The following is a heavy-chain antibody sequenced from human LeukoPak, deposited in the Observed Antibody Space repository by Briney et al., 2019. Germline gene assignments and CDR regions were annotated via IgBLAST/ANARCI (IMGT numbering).Heavy chain of an antibody. CDR2: IYSGGGT. Sequence: PGGSLRLSCAASGFTVSSNYMTWVRQAPGKGLEWVSVIYSGGGTYYADSVKGRFTISRDNSKNTLYLQMNSLRAEDTAVYYCARDTVAEAGTDHWGQGTLVTVSS. D-gene: IGHD6-13*01. CDR3: ARDTVAEAGTDH. V-gene: IGHV3-53*01. J-gene: IGHJ4*02. CDR1: GFTVSSNY.